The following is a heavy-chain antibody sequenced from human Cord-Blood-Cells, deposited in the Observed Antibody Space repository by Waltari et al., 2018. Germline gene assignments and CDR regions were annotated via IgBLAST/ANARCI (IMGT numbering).Heavy chain of an antibody. J-gene: IGHJ4*02. CDR2: INAGNGNT. Sequence: QVQLVQSGAEVKKPGASVKVSCKASGNTFTSYAMHWVRQAPGQRLEWMGWINAGNGNTKYSQKFQGRVTITRDTSASTAYMELSSLRSEDTAVYYCARPYSSSWYFDYWGQGTLVTVSS. CDR1: GNTFTSYA. D-gene: IGHD6-13*01. CDR3: ARPYSSSWYFDY. V-gene: IGHV1-3*01.